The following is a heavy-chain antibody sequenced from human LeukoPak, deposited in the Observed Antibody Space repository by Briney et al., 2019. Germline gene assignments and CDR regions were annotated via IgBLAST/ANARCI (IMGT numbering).Heavy chain of an antibody. CDR1: GGSISSGSYY. Sequence: SETLSLTCTVSGGSISSGSYYWNWIRQPAGKGLEWLGNIYYSGSTNYNPSLKRRVTISVDTSKNQFSLKLSSVTAADTAVYYCARYKNGSGKRYYYYYYMDVWGKGTTVTISS. D-gene: IGHD3-10*01. J-gene: IGHJ6*03. V-gene: IGHV4-61*10. CDR2: IYYSGST. CDR3: ARYKNGSGKRYYYYYYMDV.